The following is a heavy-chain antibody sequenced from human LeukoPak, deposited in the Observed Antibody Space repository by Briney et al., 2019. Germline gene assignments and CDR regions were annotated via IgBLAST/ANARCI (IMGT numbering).Heavy chain of an antibody. CDR3: ARGLRRATPHSPWYFDL. D-gene: IGHD5-12*01. J-gene: IGHJ2*01. CDR2: IYYSGST. Sequence: SETLSLTCTVSGGSISSYYWSWIRQPPGKGLEWIGYIYYSGSTNYNPSLKSRVTISVDTSKNQFSLKLSSVTAADTAVSYCARGLRRATPHSPWYFDLWGRGTLVTVSS. CDR1: GGSISSYY. V-gene: IGHV4-59*01.